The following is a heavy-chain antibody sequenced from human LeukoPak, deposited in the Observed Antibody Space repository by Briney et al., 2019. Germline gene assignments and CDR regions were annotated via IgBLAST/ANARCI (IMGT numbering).Heavy chain of an antibody. J-gene: IGHJ6*02. Sequence: SETLSLTCTVSGDSISSYYWSWIRQPPGKRLEWIGYIYYTGSTNYNSSLESRVSISVDTSKNHFSLNLSSVTAADTAVYYCVRSGPYWNYYGMDVWGQGTTVTVSS. CDR2: IYYTGST. V-gene: IGHV4-59*01. D-gene: IGHD2-8*02. CDR3: VRSGPYWNYYGMDV. CDR1: GDSISSYY.